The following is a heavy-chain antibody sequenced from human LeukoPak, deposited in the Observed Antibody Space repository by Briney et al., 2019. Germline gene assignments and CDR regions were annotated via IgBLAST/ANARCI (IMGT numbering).Heavy chain of an antibody. CDR3: AKAKYSGSSPFDY. V-gene: IGHV3-23*01. D-gene: IGHD1-26*01. CDR2: ISGSGGST. Sequence: GGSLRLSCAASGFTFSSYAMNWVRQAPGKGLEWVSTISGSGGSTYYADSVKSRFTISRDNAKNTLYLQMNSLRAEDTAVYYCAKAKYSGSSPFDYWGQGTLVTVSS. J-gene: IGHJ4*02. CDR1: GFTFSSYA.